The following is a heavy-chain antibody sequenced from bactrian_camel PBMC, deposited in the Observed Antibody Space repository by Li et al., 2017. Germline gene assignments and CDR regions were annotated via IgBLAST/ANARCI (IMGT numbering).Heavy chain of an antibody. CDR1: GYKYSSVC. CDR3: AEGRGSRGEHCYSLNY. J-gene: IGHJ4*01. CDR2: IYTGGGST. D-gene: IGHD6*01. V-gene: IGHV3S1*01. Sequence: HVQLVESGGGSAQPGGSLRLSCTVSGYKYSSVCMGWFRQAPGKEREGIAAIYTGGGSTYYADSVKGRYTISRDSAKNTVYLQMNNLQPEDTATYYCAEGRGSRGEHCYSLNYWGQGTQVTVS.